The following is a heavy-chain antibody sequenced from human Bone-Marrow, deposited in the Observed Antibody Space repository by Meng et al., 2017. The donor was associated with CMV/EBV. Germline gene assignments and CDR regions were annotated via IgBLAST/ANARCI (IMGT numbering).Heavy chain of an antibody. CDR1: GFTFSSYG. J-gene: IGHJ4*02. CDR3: AKDRGGSGSYEVDY. D-gene: IGHD3-10*01. CDR2: IRYDGSNK. V-gene: IGHV3-30*02. Sequence: GESLKISCAASGFTFSSYGMHWVRQAPGKGLEWVAFIRYDGSNKYYADSVKGRFTTSRDNSKNTLYLQMNSLRAEDTAVYYCAKDRGGSGSYEVDYWGQGTLVTVSS.